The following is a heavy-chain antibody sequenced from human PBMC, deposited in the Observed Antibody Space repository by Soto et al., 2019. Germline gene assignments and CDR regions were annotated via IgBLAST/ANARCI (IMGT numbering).Heavy chain of an antibody. CDR1: ESTVSRDW. V-gene: IGHV3-7*04. CDR2: INQDGSEK. CDR3: SGGVGDAF. J-gene: IGHJ4*01. D-gene: IGHD1-26*01. Sequence: EVHLVESGGGLVQTGGSLRLSCAIFESTVSRDWMNWVRQAPGKGLEWVAHINQDGSEKYYVDSVKGRFTISRDNAKKSLYLQMNSLRPADTAMHYCSGGVGDAFWGHGPLVTVSS.